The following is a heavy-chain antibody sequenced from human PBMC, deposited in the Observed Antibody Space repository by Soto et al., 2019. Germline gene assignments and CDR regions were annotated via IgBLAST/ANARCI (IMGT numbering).Heavy chain of an antibody. CDR3: DRDGGVRYCSSTSCYSLAVDY. V-gene: IGHV3-11*01. CDR1: GFTFSDYY. CDR2: ISSSGSTI. Sequence: GGSLRLSCAASGFTFSDYYMSWIRQAPGKGLEWVSYISSSGSTIYYADSVKGRFTISRDNAKNSLYLQMNSLRAEDTAVYYCDRDGGVRYCSSTSCYSLAVDYWGEVTLVTVSS. D-gene: IGHD2-2*01. J-gene: IGHJ4*02.